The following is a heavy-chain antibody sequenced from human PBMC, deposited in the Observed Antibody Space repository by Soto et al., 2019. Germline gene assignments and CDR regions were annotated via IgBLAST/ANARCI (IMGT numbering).Heavy chain of an antibody. V-gene: IGHV3-23*01. D-gene: IGHD2-2*01. CDR3: AKAQYWSSTSCLKYGV. CDR1: GFTFSSYA. Sequence: EVQLLESGGGLVQPGGSLRLSCAASGFTFSSYAMSWVRQAPGKGLEWVSAISGSVGSTYYADSVKGRFTISRDNSKNTLYLQMHNLRAEDTAVYYWAKAQYWSSTSCLKYGVWGQGTTVTVSS. J-gene: IGHJ6*02. CDR2: ISGSVGST.